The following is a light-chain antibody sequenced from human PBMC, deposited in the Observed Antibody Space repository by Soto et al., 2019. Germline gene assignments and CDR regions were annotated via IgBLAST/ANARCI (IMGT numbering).Light chain of an antibody. Sequence: DIQLTQSPPSLSATLGETATITCQASQAISNNLNWYQQKPGKAPKLLIYDASNLESGVPARFSGSGSGTDFTFNISSLQAEDIATYYCQQYDNLPYTFGQGTKLEIK. J-gene: IGKJ2*01. V-gene: IGKV1-33*01. CDR3: QQYDNLPYT. CDR1: QAISNN. CDR2: DAS.